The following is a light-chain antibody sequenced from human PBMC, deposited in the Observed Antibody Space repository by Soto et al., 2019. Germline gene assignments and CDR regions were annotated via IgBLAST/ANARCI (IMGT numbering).Light chain of an antibody. CDR3: QQANSFPLT. CDR2: GAS. J-gene: IGKJ4*01. V-gene: IGKV1-12*01. CDR1: QGISRW. Sequence: DIQMTQSPSSLSASVGDSVTXXXRASQGISRWLAWYQQKPGIAPKLXIYGASSLRSGVPSRFRGSGSGTDFNLTISSLQPEDFATYYCQQANSFPLTFGGGTKVDIK.